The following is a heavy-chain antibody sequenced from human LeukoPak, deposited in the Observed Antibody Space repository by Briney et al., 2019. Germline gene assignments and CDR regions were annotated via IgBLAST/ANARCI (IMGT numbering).Heavy chain of an antibody. CDR1: GFTFTTYA. Sequence: PGGTLRLSCAASGFTFTTYAMTWVPRAPGMGLEGGSAISGRGGRPYYEDSVQGRFTISRDNSKNTLYLQMNSLRAADTAVYYCAKIWLGYCRGGSCYSSHYWGQGTLVTVSS. J-gene: IGHJ4*02. CDR3: AKIWLGYCRGGSCYSSHY. D-gene: IGHD2-15*01. V-gene: IGHV3-23*01. CDR2: ISGRGGRP.